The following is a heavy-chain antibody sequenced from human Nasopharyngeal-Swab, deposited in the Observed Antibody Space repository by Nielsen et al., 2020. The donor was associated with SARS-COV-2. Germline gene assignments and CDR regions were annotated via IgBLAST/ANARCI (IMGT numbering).Heavy chain of an antibody. CDR3: ARGVGGRVVYAMRWFDP. CDR1: GFTFSSYW. V-gene: IGHV3-7*03. CDR2: IKQDGSEK. Sequence: GESLKISCAASGFTFSSYWMSWVRQAPGKGLERMANIKQDGSEKYYVDSVKGRFTISRDNAKNPLYLQMNSLRAEDTAVYYCARGVGGRVVYAMRWFDPWGQGTLVTVSS. D-gene: IGHD2-8*02. J-gene: IGHJ5*02.